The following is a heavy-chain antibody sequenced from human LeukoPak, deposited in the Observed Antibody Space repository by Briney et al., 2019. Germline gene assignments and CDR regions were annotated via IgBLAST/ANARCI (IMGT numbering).Heavy chain of an antibody. Sequence: ASVKVSCKASGYTFTGYYMHWVRQAPGQGLEWMGWINPNSGGTNYAQKFQGRVTMTSDTSIATAYMELSSLRSDDTAVYYCASPRHNWNYPDVWGQGTTVTISS. CDR2: INPNSGGT. CDR3: ASPRHNWNYPDV. CDR1: GYTFTGYY. V-gene: IGHV1-2*02. J-gene: IGHJ6*02. D-gene: IGHD1-7*01.